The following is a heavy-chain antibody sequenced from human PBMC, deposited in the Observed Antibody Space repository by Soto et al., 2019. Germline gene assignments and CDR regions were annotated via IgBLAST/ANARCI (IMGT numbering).Heavy chain of an antibody. D-gene: IGHD1-26*01. J-gene: IGHJ4*02. V-gene: IGHV3-30-3*01. CDR2: ISYDGSNK. CDR3: ARSSWELLPHFDY. Sequence: GGSLRLSCAASGFIFSDYPMHWVRQAPGKGLEWVAVISYDGSNKYYADSVKGRFTISRDNSKNTVYLQMNSLRVEDTAVYNCARSSWELLPHFDYWGQGTLVTVSS. CDR1: GFIFSDYP.